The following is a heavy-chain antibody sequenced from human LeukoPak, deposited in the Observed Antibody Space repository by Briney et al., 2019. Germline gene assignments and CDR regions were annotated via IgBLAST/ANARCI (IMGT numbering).Heavy chain of an antibody. V-gene: IGHV3-7*01. D-gene: IGHD3-10*01. J-gene: IGHJ4*02. Sequence: SGGSLRLSCAASGFTFSSYWMSWVRQAPGKGLEWVANIKHDGSEKYYVDSMKGRFTISRDNAKNSLYLQMNSLRAEDTAVYYCARGEYGSGSYHIDYWGQGTLVTVSS. CDR1: GFTFSSYW. CDR2: IKHDGSEK. CDR3: ARGEYGSGSYHIDY.